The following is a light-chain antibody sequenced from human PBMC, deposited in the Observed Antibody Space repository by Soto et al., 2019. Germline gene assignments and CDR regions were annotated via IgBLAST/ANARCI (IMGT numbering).Light chain of an antibody. CDR3: CSYAGSSTSVL. J-gene: IGLJ7*01. V-gene: IGLV2-23*01. CDR1: SSDVGTYDL. Sequence: QSVLTQPASVSGSPGQSITISCTGTSSDVGTYDLVSWYLQHPGKAPQLMIYAATKRPSGVSSRFSGSRSGNTASLTISGLQAGDEGDYYCCSYAGSSTSVLFGGVTQLTVL. CDR2: AAT.